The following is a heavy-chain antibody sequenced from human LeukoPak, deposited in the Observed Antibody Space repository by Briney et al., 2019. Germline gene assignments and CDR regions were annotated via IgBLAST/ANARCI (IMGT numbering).Heavy chain of an antibody. Sequence: PGGSLRLSCVASGFTFSSYSMDWVRQAPGKGLEWVSYINSGGDNTYYADSVKGRFTISRDKAKSSLYLQVNSLRAEDTAVYYCARLAGAVVGTSDFDYWGQGTLVTVSS. CDR3: ARLAGAVVGTSDFDY. V-gene: IGHV3-48*01. CDR2: INSGGDNT. CDR1: GFTFSSYS. J-gene: IGHJ4*02. D-gene: IGHD6-19*01.